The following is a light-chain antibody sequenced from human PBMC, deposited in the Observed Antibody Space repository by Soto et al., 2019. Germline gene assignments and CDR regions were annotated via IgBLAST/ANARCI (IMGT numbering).Light chain of an antibody. CDR2: GAS. CDR1: QSVSSN. Sequence: EIVITQSPATLSVSPGETATLSCRASQSVSSNLAWYQQKPGQAPRLLIYGASTRATGIPARFSGSGSGTEFTLTISRLQSEDFAVYYCQQYNNWPSLTFGGGTKVEIK. V-gene: IGKV3-15*01. CDR3: QQYNNWPSLT. J-gene: IGKJ4*01.